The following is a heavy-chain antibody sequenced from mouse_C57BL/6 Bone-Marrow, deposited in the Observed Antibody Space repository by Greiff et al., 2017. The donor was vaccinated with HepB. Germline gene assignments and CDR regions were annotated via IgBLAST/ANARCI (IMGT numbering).Heavy chain of an antibody. CDR1: GFNIKDDY. J-gene: IGHJ4*01. D-gene: IGHD1-1*01. V-gene: IGHV14-4*01. Sequence: EVQLQQSGAELVRPGASVKLSCTASGFNIKDDYMHWVKQRPEQGLEWIGWIDPENGDTEYASKFKGKATITADTSSNTAYLQLSSLTSEDTAVYYCTIAPFYYYYGSSYYAMDYWGQGTSVTVSS. CDR3: TIAPFYYYYGSSYYAMDY. CDR2: IDPENGDT.